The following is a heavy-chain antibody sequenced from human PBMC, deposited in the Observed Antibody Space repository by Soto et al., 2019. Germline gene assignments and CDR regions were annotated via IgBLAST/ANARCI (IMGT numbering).Heavy chain of an antibody. Sequence: EVQLVESGGGLVQPGGSLKLSCAASGFTFSGSAMHWVRQASGKGLEWVGLIRSKANSYATAYAASVKGRFTISRDDSKNTQYLQMNGLKTEDTAVYDRPLPSTGSTFGRDCWGLVTLVT. CDR3: PLPSTGSTFGRDC. V-gene: IGHV3-73*02. CDR1: GFTFSGSA. CDR2: IRSKANSYAT. D-gene: IGHD1-1*01. J-gene: IGHJ4*02.